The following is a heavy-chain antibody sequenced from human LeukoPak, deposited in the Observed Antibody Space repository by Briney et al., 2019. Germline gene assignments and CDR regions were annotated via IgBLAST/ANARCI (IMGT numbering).Heavy chain of an antibody. D-gene: IGHD2-15*01. Sequence: GGSLRLSSAASGFTFSSYAMSWVRQAPGKGLEWVSAISGSGGSTYYADSVKGRFTISRDNSKNTLYLQMNSLRAEDTAVYYCAKASGGSCYSTFDYWGQGTLVTVSS. CDR1: GFTFSSYA. CDR3: AKASGGSCYSTFDY. J-gene: IGHJ4*02. V-gene: IGHV3-23*01. CDR2: ISGSGGST.